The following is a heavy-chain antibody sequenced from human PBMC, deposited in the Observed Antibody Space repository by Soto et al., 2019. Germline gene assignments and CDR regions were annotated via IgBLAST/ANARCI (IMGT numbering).Heavy chain of an antibody. CDR3: ARDSPIGSTFSGYDAIEA. D-gene: IGHD5-12*01. J-gene: IGHJ5*02. V-gene: IGHV1-69*04. Sequence: QVQLVQSGAEVKKPGSSVKVSCKASGGTFSTSTFTWVRQAPGQGLEWMGRIIPILAVADYAQDFQGRVTITTDISTTTVYMELSSLKSEDTAVYYCARDSPIGSTFSGYDAIEAWGQGTLVTVSS. CDR2: IIPILAVA. CDR1: GGTFSTST.